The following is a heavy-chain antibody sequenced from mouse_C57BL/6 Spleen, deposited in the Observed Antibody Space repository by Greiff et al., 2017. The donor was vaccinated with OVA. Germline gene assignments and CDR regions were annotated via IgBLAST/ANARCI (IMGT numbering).Heavy chain of an antibody. CDR1: GYTFTSYW. J-gene: IGHJ3*01. CDR3: ARFYYDYPFAY. D-gene: IGHD2-4*01. V-gene: IGHV1-55*01. Sequence: HHQQPGSELVKPGASVKMSCKASGYTFTSYWITWVKQRPGQGLEWIGDIYPGSGSTNYNEKFKSKATLTVDTSSSTAYMQLSSLTSEDSAVYYCARFYYDYPFAYWGQGTLVTVSA. CDR2: IYPGSGST.